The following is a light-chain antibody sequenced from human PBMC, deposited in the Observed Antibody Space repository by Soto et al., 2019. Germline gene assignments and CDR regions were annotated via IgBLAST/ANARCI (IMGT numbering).Light chain of an antibody. CDR1: QRLSSN. CDR3: QQYYDWPIT. Sequence: EIVLTQSPGTLSLSPGERATLSCSASQRLSSNYLAWFQQKPGQAPRLLIYSASTRATGIPARFSGSGSGADFTLTISSLQSEDFAVYYCQQYYDWPITFGQGTRLEIK. V-gene: IGKV3-15*01. CDR2: SAS. J-gene: IGKJ5*01.